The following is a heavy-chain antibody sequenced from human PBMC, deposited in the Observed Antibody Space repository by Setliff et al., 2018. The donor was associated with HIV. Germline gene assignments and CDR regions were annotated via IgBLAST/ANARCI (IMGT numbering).Heavy chain of an antibody. Sequence: ASVKVSCKASGYTFTNYDLNWVRQASGQGLEWMGWMNPNSGNTGYAQKFQSRLAMTRNTSIDTAYMELSSLTSEDTAVYYCASDWELGHGFYIWGQGTMVTVSS. CDR2: MNPNSGNT. D-gene: IGHD3-10*01. CDR3: ASDWELGHGFYI. CDR1: GYTFTNYD. V-gene: IGHV1-8*02. J-gene: IGHJ3*02.